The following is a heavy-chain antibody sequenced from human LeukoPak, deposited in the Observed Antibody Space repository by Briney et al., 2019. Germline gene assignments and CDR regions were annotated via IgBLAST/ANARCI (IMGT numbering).Heavy chain of an antibody. Sequence: PSEILSLTCTVSGGSISSGDYYWSCIRQPPGKGLEWIGYIYYSGSTYYNPSLKSRVTISVDTSKNQFSLKLSSVTAADTAVYYCARQGGCSSTSCYSQMDYWGQGTLVTVSS. J-gene: IGHJ4*02. CDR3: ARQGGCSSTSCYSQMDY. CDR2: IYYSGST. D-gene: IGHD2-2*02. CDR1: GGSISSGDYY. V-gene: IGHV4-30-4*01.